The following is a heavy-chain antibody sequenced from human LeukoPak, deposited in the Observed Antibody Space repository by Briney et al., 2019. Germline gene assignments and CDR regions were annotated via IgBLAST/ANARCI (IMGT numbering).Heavy chain of an antibody. CDR2: IYYSGST. Sequence: SETLSLTCTVSGGSISSYYWSWIRQPPGKGLEWIGYIYYSGSTNYNPSLKSRVTISVDTSKNQFSLKLSSVTAADTAVYYCARGVQPGVDWGKNYYYYYYMDVWGKGTTITVSS. D-gene: IGHD3-16*01. CDR1: GGSISSYY. CDR3: ARGVQPGVDWGKNYYYYYYMDV. J-gene: IGHJ6*03. V-gene: IGHV4-59*01.